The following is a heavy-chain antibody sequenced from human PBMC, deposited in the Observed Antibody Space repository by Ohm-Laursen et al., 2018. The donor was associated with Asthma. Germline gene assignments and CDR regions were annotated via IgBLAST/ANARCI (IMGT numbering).Heavy chain of an antibody. J-gene: IGHJ5*02. CDR3: ARDPFRPYSLYDPLTGWFDP. CDR1: GYTFTSYA. Sequence: SVKVSCKASGYTFTSYAMHWVRQAPGQRLEWMGWINAGNGNTKYSQKFQGRATITRDTSASTAYMELSSLRSEDTAVYYCARDPFRPYSLYDPLTGWFDPWGQGTLVTVSS. D-gene: IGHD5/OR15-5a*01. CDR2: INAGNGNT. V-gene: IGHV1-3*01.